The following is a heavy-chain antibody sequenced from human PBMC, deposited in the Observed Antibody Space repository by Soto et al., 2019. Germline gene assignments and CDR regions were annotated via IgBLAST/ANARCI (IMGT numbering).Heavy chain of an antibody. V-gene: IGHV3-30*18. CDR3: AKDWGSSGWFNWFNP. Sequence: QVQLVESGGGVVQPGESLQVACAASGFIVATTGMHWVRQAPGKGLEWVAMISHSGTSKVYIDSVQGRFTISRDNARNNLYLQMSSLRPEDTAIYYCAKDWGSSGWFNWFNPWGQGVLVTVSS. D-gene: IGHD6-19*01. CDR1: GFIVATTG. J-gene: IGHJ5*02. CDR2: ISHSGTSK.